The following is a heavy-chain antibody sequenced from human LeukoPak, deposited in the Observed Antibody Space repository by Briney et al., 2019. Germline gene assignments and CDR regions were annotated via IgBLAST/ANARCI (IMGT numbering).Heavy chain of an antibody. D-gene: IGHD6-13*01. CDR2: INHSGST. Sequence: PSETLSLTCAVYSGSFSGYYWSWIRQPPGKGLEWIGEINHSGSTNYNPSLKSRVTISVDTSKNQFSLKLSSVTAADTAVYYCALERNSSSFWGQGTLVTVSS. V-gene: IGHV4-34*01. J-gene: IGHJ4*02. CDR3: ALERNSSSF. CDR1: SGSFSGYY.